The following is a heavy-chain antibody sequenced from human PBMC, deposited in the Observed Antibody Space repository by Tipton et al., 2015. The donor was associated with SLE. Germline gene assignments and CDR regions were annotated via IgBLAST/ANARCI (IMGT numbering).Heavy chain of an antibody. CDR2: IYYSGST. CDR3: ARVGSSWYLDAFDI. J-gene: IGHJ3*02. V-gene: IGHV4-61*08. CDR1: GGSISSGDYY. Sequence: TLSLTCTVSGGSISSGDYYWSWIRQPPGKGLEWIGYIYYSGSTNYNPSLKSRVTISVDTSKNQFSLKLSSVTAADTAVYYCARVGSSWYLDAFDIWGQGTMVTVSS. D-gene: IGHD6-13*01.